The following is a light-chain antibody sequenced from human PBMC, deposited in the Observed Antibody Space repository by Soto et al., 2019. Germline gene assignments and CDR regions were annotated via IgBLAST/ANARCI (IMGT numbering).Light chain of an antibody. Sequence: QPVLTQPPSVSGAPGQRVTISCTGSSSNIGAGYDVHWYQQLPGTAPKLLIYGNSNRPSGVPDRFSGSKSGTSASLAITGLQAEDGADYYCQSYDSSLSGGVFGGGTKLTVL. CDR3: QSYDSSLSGGV. CDR2: GNS. J-gene: IGLJ3*02. V-gene: IGLV1-40*01. CDR1: SSNIGAGYD.